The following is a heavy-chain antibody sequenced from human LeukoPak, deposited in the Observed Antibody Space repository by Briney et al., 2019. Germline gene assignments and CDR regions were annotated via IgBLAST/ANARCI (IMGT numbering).Heavy chain of an antibody. CDR3: AVGDYDILTGYYYYGMDV. CDR1: GYTLTELS. D-gene: IGHD3-9*01. J-gene: IGHJ6*02. CDR2: FDPEDGET. V-gene: IGHV1-24*01. Sequence: ASVKVSCKVSGYTLTELSMHWVRQAPGKGPEWMGGFDPEDGETIYAQKFQGRVTMTEDTSTDTAYMELSSLRSEDTAVYYCAVGDYDILTGYYYYGMDVWGQGTTVTVSS.